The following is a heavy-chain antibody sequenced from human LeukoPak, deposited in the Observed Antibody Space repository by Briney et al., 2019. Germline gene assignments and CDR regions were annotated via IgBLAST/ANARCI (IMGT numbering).Heavy chain of an antibody. CDR3: ARGALPMVTSGCGY. J-gene: IGHJ4*02. CDR2: IIPIFGTA. V-gene: IGHV1-69*05. D-gene: IGHD5-18*01. CDR1: SYSFSDYG. Sequence: SVKVSCKDSSYSFSDYGFTWVRQAPGQGLEWMGGIIPIFGTANYAQKFQGRVTITTDESTSTAYMELSSLRSEDTAVYYCARGALPMVTSGCGYWGQGTLVTVSS.